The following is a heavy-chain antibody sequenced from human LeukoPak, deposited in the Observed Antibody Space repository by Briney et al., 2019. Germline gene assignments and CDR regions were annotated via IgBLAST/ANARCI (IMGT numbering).Heavy chain of an antibody. CDR3: ARAMSIRSSWYYYYYYMDV. Sequence: GGSLRLSCAASGFTFDDYGMSWVRQAPGKGLEWVSVINWNGGSTGYADSVKGRFTISRDNAKNSLYLQMNSLRAEDTALYYCARAMSIRSSWYYYYYYMDVWGKGTTVTVSS. D-gene: IGHD6-13*01. J-gene: IGHJ6*03. V-gene: IGHV3-20*04. CDR2: INWNGGST. CDR1: GFTFDDYG.